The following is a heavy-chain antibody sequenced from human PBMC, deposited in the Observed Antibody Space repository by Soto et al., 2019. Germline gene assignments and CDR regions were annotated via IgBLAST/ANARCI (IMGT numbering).Heavy chain of an antibody. D-gene: IGHD4-17*01. V-gene: IGHV1-24*01. CDR3: ATKARLDYPFDY. CDR2: FDPEDGET. Sequence: QVQLVQSGAEVKKPGASVKVSCKVSGYTLTELSMHWLRQAPGKGLEWMGGFDPEDGETIYAQKFQGRVTMTEDKSTDTAYMELSRLRSEDTAVYYCATKARLDYPFDYWGQGTLVTVSS. J-gene: IGHJ4*02. CDR1: GYTLTELS.